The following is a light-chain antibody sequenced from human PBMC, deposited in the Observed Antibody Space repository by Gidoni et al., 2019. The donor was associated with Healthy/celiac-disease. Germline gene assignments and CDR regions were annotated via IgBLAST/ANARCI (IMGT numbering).Light chain of an antibody. J-gene: IGKJ2*01. Sequence: DIQMTQSPSSLSASVGDRVTITCRASQSISNFLNWYQQKPGKAPKLLIYAASSLQSGVPSRFSGSGSGTYFSLTISSLRPEDSAIYYCQRSSLVPYTFGQGTKLEIK. CDR3: QRSSLVPYT. CDR1: QSISNF. V-gene: IGKV1-39*01. CDR2: AAS.